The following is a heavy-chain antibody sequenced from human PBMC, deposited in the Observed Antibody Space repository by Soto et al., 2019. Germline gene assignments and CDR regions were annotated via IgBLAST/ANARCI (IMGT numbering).Heavy chain of an antibody. CDR1: GYRFASYG. CDR3: ARTAIGDPNWFDP. D-gene: IGHD4-17*01. V-gene: IGHV1-18*01. J-gene: IGHJ5*02. CDR2: ISVNNGDT. Sequence: QVQLAQSGAEVKKPGASVKVSCKASGYRFASYGITWVRQVPGQGLEWMGWISVNNGDTNYAQKFQGRVTMTTDTSTNTAYMEMRTLRSNDTAVYFCARTAIGDPNWFDPWGQGTLVTVSS.